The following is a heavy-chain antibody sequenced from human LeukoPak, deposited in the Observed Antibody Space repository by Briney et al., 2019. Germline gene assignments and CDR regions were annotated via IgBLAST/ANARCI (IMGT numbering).Heavy chain of an antibody. CDR3: AKDSY. V-gene: IGHV3-30*02. Sequence: PGGSLRLSCAASGFTFSSYEMNWVRQAPGKGLEWVAFIRYDGSNKYYADSVKGRFTISRDNSKNTLYLQMNSLRAEDTAVYYCAKDSYWGQGTLVTVSS. CDR2: IRYDGSNK. CDR1: GFTFSSYE. J-gene: IGHJ4*02.